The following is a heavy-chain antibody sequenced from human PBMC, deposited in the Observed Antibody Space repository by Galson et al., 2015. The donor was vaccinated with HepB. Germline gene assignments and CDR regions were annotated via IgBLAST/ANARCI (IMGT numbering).Heavy chain of an antibody. Sequence: SLRLSCAASGFTFSSYWMSWVRQAPGKGLEWVANIKQDGSEKYYVDSVKGRFTISRDNAKNSLYLQMNSLRAEDTAVYYCARDPLSIAQSQFNYYYYYGMDVWGQGTTVTVSS. J-gene: IGHJ6*02. CDR2: IKQDGSEK. D-gene: IGHD2/OR15-2a*01. CDR3: ARDPLSIAQSQFNYYYYYGMDV. V-gene: IGHV3-7*01. CDR1: GFTFSSYW.